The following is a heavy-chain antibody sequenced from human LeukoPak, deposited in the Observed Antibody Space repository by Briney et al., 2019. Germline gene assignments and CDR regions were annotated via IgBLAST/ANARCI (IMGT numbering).Heavy chain of an antibody. CDR3: ARGGGPYCSGGGCYTTFDY. J-gene: IGHJ4*02. CDR1: GGSISNYY. V-gene: IGHV4-4*07. D-gene: IGHD2-15*01. CDR2: IYSSGTT. Sequence: SETLSLTCNVSGGSISNYYWTWIRQPAGKGLEWIGRIYSSGTTTYNPSLKSRVTISLDTSKNQFSLKLTSVTAADAAVYYCARGGGPYCSGGGCYTTFDYWGQGTLVTVSS.